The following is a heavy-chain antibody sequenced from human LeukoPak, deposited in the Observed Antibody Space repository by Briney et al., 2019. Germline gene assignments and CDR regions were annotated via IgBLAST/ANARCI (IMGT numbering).Heavy chain of an antibody. CDR2: ISGSGSNT. V-gene: IGHV3-23*01. CDR1: GFPFSSYA. CDR3: AKDPFGSGWYNGFWFDP. Sequence: GGSLRLSCAASGFPFSSYAMTWVRQAPGKGLEWVSSISGSGSNTYYAASVKGRFTMSRDNSKNTLYLQMNSLRAEDTAVYYCAKDPFGSGWYNGFWFDPWGQGTLVTVSS. J-gene: IGHJ5*02. D-gene: IGHD3-22*01.